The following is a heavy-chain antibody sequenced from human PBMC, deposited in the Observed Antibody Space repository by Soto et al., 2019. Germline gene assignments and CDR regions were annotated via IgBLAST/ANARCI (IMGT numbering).Heavy chain of an antibody. V-gene: IGHV3-15*07. D-gene: IGHD2-21*02. CDR3: TSAPQMALTEEIARS. CDR1: GFTVGSAW. CDR2: IKSKVDGGTT. J-gene: IGHJ5*02. Sequence: EVQLVESGGGLVKPGGSLRLGCEVSGFTVGSAWMNWVRQAPGKGLVWVGRIKSKVDGGTTDYAESVKVIFTISIDDSLNTRYLQMESLKTEDTAVYYCTSAPQMALTEEIARSWGPGTLVTVAS.